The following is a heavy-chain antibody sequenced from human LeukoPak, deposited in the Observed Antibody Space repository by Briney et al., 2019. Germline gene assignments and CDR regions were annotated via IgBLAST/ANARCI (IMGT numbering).Heavy chain of an antibody. CDR2: ISAYNGNT. D-gene: IGHD4-11*01. Sequence: ASVKVSCKASGYTFTSYGISWVRQAPGQGLEWMGWISAYNGNTNHAQKLQGRATMTTDTSTSTAYMELRSLRSDDTAVYYCARVPPDYIPSKYYFDYWGQGTLVTVSS. CDR1: GYTFTSYG. V-gene: IGHV1-18*01. CDR3: ARVPPDYIPSKYYFDY. J-gene: IGHJ4*02.